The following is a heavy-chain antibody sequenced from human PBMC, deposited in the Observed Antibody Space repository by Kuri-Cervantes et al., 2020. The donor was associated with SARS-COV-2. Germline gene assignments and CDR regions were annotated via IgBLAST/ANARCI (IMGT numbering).Heavy chain of an antibody. J-gene: IGHJ6*02. CDR1: GYTFTGYY. Sequence: ASVKVSCKASGYTFTGYYMHWVRQAPGQGLEWMGWINPNSGGTNYAQKFQSWVTMTRDTSISTAYMELSRLRSDDTAVYYCARASVRGIIITYHSYGMDVWGHGTTVTVSS. D-gene: IGHD3-10*01. CDR2: INPNSGGT. CDR3: ARASVRGIIITYHSYGMDV. V-gene: IGHV1-2*04.